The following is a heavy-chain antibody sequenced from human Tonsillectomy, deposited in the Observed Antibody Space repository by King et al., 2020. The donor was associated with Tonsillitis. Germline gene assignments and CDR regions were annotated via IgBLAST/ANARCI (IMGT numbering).Heavy chain of an antibody. J-gene: IGHJ4*02. CDR3: AKDKRVVITTLFDY. Sequence: VQLVESGGGLVQPGRSLRLSCAASGFTFDDYAMHWVRQAPGKGLEWVSGISWNSGSIGYVDSVKGRFTISRDNAKNSLYLQVNILRAEDTALYDWAKDKRVVITTLFDYWGQGTLVTVSS. V-gene: IGHV3-9*01. CDR2: ISWNSGSI. CDR1: GFTFDDYA. D-gene: IGHD3-22*01.